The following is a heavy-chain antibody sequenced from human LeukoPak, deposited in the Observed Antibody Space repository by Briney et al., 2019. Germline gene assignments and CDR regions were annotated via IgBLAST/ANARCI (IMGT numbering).Heavy chain of an antibody. CDR1: GYTFTGYY. CDR3: AREGYCSSTSCYGHYYGMDV. CDR2: INPNSGGT. J-gene: IGHJ6*02. V-gene: IGHV1-2*02. Sequence: ASVKVSCKASGYTFTGYYMHWVRQAPGQGLEWMGWINPNSGGTNYAQKFQGRVTMTRDTSISTAYMELNRLRSDDTAVYYCAREGYCSSTSCYGHYYGMDVWGQGTTVTVSS. D-gene: IGHD2-2*01.